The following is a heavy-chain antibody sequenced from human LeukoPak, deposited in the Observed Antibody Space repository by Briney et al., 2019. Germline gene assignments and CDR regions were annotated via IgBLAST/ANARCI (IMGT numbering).Heavy chain of an antibody. V-gene: IGHV3-66*01. D-gene: IGHD3-10*01. CDR1: GFTVSSNY. Sequence: GGSLRLSCAASGFTVSSNYMSWVRQAPGKGLEWVSVIYSGGSTYYADSVEGRFTISRDNSKNTLYLQMNSLRAEDTAVYYCARDEYDYGSGSYYFDYWGQGTLVTVSS. CDR2: IYSGGST. CDR3: ARDEYDYGSGSYYFDY. J-gene: IGHJ4*02.